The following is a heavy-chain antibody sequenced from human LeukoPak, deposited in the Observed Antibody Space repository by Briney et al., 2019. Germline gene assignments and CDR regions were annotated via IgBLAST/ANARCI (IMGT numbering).Heavy chain of an antibody. CDR3: AKDFTYFFGSPGDY. V-gene: IGHV3-23*01. J-gene: IGHJ4*02. D-gene: IGHD2-15*01. CDR1: GFTFSSYA. Sequence: GGSLRLSCAASGFTFSSYAMSWVRQAPGKGLEWVSAISGSGGSTYYADSVKGRFTISRDNSKNTLYLQMNSLRAEDTAVYYCAKDFTYFFGSPGDYWGQGTLVTVSS. CDR2: ISGSGGST.